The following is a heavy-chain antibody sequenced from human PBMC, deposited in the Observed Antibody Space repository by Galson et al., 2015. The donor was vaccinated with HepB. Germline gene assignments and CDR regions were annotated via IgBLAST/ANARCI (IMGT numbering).Heavy chain of an antibody. D-gene: IGHD6-19*01. CDR3: ARGNGGRTIYSSGWYYFDY. J-gene: IGHJ4*02. CDR2: ISSSSSYI. CDR1: GFTFSSYS. V-gene: IGHV3-21*01. Sequence: SLRLSCAASGFTFSSYSMNWVRQAPGKGLEWVSSISSSSSYIYYADSVKGRFTISRDNSKNTLYLQMNSLRAEDTAVYYCARGNGGRTIYSSGWYYFDYWGQGTLVTVSS.